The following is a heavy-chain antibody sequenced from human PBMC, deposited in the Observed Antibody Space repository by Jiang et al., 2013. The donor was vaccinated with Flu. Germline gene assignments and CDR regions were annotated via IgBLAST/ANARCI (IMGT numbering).Heavy chain of an antibody. V-gene: IGHV4-39*01. CDR2: LLYGST. D-gene: IGHD6-13*01. CDR1: GGSISSSSYY. CDR3: ARQAAGLDY. Sequence: KPSETLSLTCTVSGGSISSSSYYWGWIRQPPREGAGVDWEYLLYGSTYYNPSLKSRVTISVDTSKNQFSLKLSSVTAADTAVYYCARQAAGLDYWGQGTLVTVSS. J-gene: IGHJ4*02.